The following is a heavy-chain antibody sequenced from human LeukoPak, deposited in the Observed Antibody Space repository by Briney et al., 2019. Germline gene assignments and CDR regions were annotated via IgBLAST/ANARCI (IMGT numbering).Heavy chain of an antibody. CDR1: GFTVSSNY. J-gene: IGHJ3*02. D-gene: IGHD1-26*01. Sequence: PGGSLRLSCAASGFTVSSNYMSWVRQAPGKGLEWVSVIYSGGSTYYADSVKGRFTISRDNSKNTLCLQMNSLRAEDTAVYYCARDVVLVGATASDAFDIWGQGTMVTVSS. CDR3: ARDVVLVGATASDAFDI. V-gene: IGHV3-53*01. CDR2: IYSGGST.